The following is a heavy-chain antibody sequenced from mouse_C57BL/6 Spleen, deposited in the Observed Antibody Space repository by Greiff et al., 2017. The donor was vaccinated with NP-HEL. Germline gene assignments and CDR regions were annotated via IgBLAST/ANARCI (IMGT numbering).Heavy chain of an antibody. V-gene: IGHV1-19*01. Sequence: VQLQQSGPVLVKPGASVKMSCKASGYTFTDYYMNWVKQSHGKSLEWIGVINPYNGGTSYNQKFKGKATLTVDKSSSTAYMELNSLTSEDSAVYYCARSGWYYFDYWGQGTTLTVSS. CDR2: INPYNGGT. D-gene: IGHD1-1*02. CDR1: GYTFTDYY. J-gene: IGHJ2*01. CDR3: ARSGWYYFDY.